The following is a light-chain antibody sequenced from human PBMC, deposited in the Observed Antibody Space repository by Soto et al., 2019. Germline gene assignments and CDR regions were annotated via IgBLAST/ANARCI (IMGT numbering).Light chain of an antibody. J-gene: IGLJ1*01. V-gene: IGLV2-14*01. CDR1: SANIGAYDA. CDR3: SSYTDSSNYV. CDR2: GVS. Sequence: QSVLTQPPSVSAAPGQKVTISCSGSSANIGAYDAVSWFQHHSGKAPKLMISGVSNRPSGVSDRFSGSRSGNTASLTISGLQAEDEADYYCSSYTDSSNYVFGTGTKVTVL.